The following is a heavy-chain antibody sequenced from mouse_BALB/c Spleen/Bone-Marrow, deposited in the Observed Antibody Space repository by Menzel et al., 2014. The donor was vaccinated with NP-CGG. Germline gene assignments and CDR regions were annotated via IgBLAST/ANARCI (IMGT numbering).Heavy chain of an antibody. V-gene: IGHV1S81*02. CDR3: SRGRRDALDY. Sequence: QVHVKQSGAELVKPGASVKLSCKASGYTFTSYYMYWVKQRPGQGLEWFGEINPSNGGTNFNEKSKNKATLTVDKSSSTAYMQLSSLTSEDSAVYYCSRGRRDALDYWGQGTSVTVSS. CDR1: GYTFTSYY. J-gene: IGHJ4*01. CDR2: INPSNGGT.